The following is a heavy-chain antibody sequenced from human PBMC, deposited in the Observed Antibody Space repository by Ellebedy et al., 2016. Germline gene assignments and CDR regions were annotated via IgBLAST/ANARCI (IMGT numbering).Heavy chain of an antibody. J-gene: IGHJ4*02. CDR2: ISGDGVST. CDR3: AREDCVTTNCYGRPSGDFDF. Sequence: GESLKISXAASRFTFSKYWMHWVRQGPGKGLEWVSAISGDGVSTYYADFLEGRFTISRDNSKNTVSLQMNSLRAEDAAIYYCAREDCVTTNCYGRPSGDFDFWGQGALVTVSS. V-gene: IGHV3-23*01. CDR1: RFTFSKYW. D-gene: IGHD2-2*01.